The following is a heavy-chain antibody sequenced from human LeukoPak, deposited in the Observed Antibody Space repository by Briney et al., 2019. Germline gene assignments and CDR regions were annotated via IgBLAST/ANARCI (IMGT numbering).Heavy chain of an antibody. CDR1: RYTFTSYG. Sequence: APVKVSCKPSRYTFTSYGISWVRQAPGQGLEWMGWISAYNGNTNYAQKLQGRVTMTTDTSTSTAYMELRSLRPDDTAVYYCARGPHTVTPPYDYWGQGTLVTVSS. V-gene: IGHV1-18*01. J-gene: IGHJ4*02. D-gene: IGHD4-17*01. CDR3: ARGPHTVTPPYDY. CDR2: ISAYNGNT.